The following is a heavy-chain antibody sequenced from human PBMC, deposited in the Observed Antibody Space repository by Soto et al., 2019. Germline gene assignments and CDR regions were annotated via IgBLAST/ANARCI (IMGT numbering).Heavy chain of an antibody. D-gene: IGHD4-17*01. CDR3: ARAPNDYGDYRLDY. J-gene: IGHJ4*02. CDR2: VYYTGSV. V-gene: IGHV4-59*01. CDR1: GAPITSSY. Sequence: SETLSLTCTVSGAPITSSYWAWIRQPPGKGLEWVGDVYYTGSVNYNPSLKSRVTISVDTSKNQFSLKLSSVTAADTAVYYCARAPNDYGDYRLDYWGQGTLVTVSS.